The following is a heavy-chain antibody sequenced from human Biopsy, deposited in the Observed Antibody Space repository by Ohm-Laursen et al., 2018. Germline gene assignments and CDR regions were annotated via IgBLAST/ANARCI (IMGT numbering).Heavy chain of an antibody. Sequence: SDTLSPTCIVSGDSVTKYYWSWIRQPPGKGLEWIGHIYYSVMTNYNPSLQSRVPISVDTSRNQVSLTLSSVTAADTAVYYCARDSGILNYGNFKYYHYYGMDVWGQGTKVTVSS. D-gene: IGHD4-11*01. V-gene: IGHV4-59*02. CDR3: ARDSGILNYGNFKYYHYYGMDV. CDR1: GDSVTKYY. CDR2: IYYSVMT. J-gene: IGHJ6*02.